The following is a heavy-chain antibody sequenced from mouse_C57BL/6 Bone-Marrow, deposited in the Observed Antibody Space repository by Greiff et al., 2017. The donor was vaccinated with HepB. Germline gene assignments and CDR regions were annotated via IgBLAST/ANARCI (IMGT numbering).Heavy chain of an antibody. D-gene: IGHD2-3*01. CDR3: ARGIDGYYPTFDY. CDR2: INPNNGGT. V-gene: IGHV1-26*01. J-gene: IGHJ2*01. CDR1: GYTFTDYY. Sequence: VQLKQSGPELVKPGASVKISCKASGYTFTDYYMNWVKQSHGKSLEWIGDINPNNGGTSYNQKFKGKATLTVDKSSSTAYMELRSLTSEDSAVYYCARGIDGYYPTFDYWGQGTTLTVSS.